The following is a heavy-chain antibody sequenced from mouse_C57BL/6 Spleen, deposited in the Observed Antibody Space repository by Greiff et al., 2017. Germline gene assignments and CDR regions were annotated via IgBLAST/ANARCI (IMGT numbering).Heavy chain of an antibody. Sequence: DVQLVESGGDLVKPGGSLKLSCAASGFTFSSYGMSWVRQTPDKRLEWVATISSGGSYTYYPDSVKGRFTISRDNAKNTLYLQMSSLKSEDTAMYYCARHRGYGSSFYAMDYWGQGTSVTVSS. D-gene: IGHD1-1*01. V-gene: IGHV5-6*01. CDR2: ISSGGSYT. CDR3: ARHRGYGSSFYAMDY. J-gene: IGHJ4*01. CDR1: GFTFSSYG.